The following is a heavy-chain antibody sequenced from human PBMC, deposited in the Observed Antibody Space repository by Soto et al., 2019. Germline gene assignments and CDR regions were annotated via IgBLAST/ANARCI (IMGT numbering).Heavy chain of an antibody. Sequence: PSETLSLTCTVSGGSISSSSYYWGWIRQPPGKGLEWIGSIYYSGSTYYNPSLKSRVTISVDTSKNQFSLKLSSVTAADTAVYYCASTPSGYSSGPSALDYGMDVWGQGTTVTVSS. J-gene: IGHJ6*02. D-gene: IGHD6-19*01. CDR2: IYYSGST. CDR1: GGSISSSSYY. V-gene: IGHV4-39*01. CDR3: ASTPSGYSSGPSALDYGMDV.